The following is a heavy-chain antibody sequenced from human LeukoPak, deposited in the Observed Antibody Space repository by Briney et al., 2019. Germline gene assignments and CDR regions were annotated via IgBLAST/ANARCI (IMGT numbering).Heavy chain of an antibody. CDR2: ISAYNGNT. V-gene: IGHV1-18*01. Sequence: WISAYNGNTNYAQKLQGRVTMTTDTSTSTAYMELRSLRSDDTAVYYCARGESSSSTDLDYWGQGTLVTVSS. CDR3: ARGESSSSTDLDY. D-gene: IGHD6-6*01. J-gene: IGHJ4*02.